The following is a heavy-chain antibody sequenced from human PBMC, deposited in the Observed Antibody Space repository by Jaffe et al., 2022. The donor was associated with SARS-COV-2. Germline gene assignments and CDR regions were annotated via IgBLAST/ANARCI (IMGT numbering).Heavy chain of an antibody. CDR2: IYYSGST. Sequence: QLQLQESGPGLVKPSETLSLTCTVSGGSISSSSYYWGWIRQPPGKGLEWIGSIYYSGSTYYNPSLKSRVTISVDTSKNQFSLKLSSVTAADTAVYYCAREVPAPPIGPETKPQMVTTGYFDYWGQGTLVTVSS. V-gene: IGHV4-39*01. D-gene: IGHD2-21*02. CDR1: GGSISSSSYY. CDR3: AREVPAPPIGPETKPQMVTTGYFDY. J-gene: IGHJ4*02.